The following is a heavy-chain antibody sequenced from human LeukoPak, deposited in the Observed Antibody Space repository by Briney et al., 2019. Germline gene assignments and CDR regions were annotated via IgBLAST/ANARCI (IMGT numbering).Heavy chain of an antibody. V-gene: IGHV3-23*01. D-gene: IGHD1-26*01. J-gene: IGHJ3*02. CDR1: GFTFSSYA. CDR2: ISGSGGST. CDR3: ARVVLSGSYSFDI. Sequence: AGGSLRLSCAASGFTFSSYAMSWVRQAPGKGLEWVSGISGSGGSTDYADSLKGRFTISRDNSKNTLYLQMNSLRVEDTAVYYCARVVLSGSYSFDIWGQGTVVTVSS.